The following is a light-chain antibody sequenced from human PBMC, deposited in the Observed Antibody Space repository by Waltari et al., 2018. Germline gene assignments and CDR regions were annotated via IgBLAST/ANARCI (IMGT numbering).Light chain of an antibody. V-gene: IGLV2-23*01. CDR2: EGS. CDR1: SSDVGNYDL. Sequence: QSALTQPASVSGSPGQSITISCTGTSSDVGNYDLVSWYQQHPGKVPKLIIYEGSKRPSWVSNRFSGSKSGNTASLTISGLQAEDEADYYCCSYAGSTLVFGGGTKLTVL. J-gene: IGLJ3*02. CDR3: CSYAGSTLV.